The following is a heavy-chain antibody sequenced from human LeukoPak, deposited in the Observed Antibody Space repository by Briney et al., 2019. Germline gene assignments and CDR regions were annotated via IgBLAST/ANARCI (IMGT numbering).Heavy chain of an antibody. CDR1: GFTFSSYW. V-gene: IGHV3-7*01. CDR3: ARDTYGSGSYYLVDY. D-gene: IGHD3-10*01. J-gene: IGHJ4*02. Sequence: PGGSLRLSCAASGFTFSSYWMSWVRQAPGKGLEWVANIKQDGSEKYYVDSVKGRFTISRDNAKNSLYLQMNSLRAEDTAVYYCARDTYGSGSYYLVDYWGQGTLVTVSS. CDR2: IKQDGSEK.